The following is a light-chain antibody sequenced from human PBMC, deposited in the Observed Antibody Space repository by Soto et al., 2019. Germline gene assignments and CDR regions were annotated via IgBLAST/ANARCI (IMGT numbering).Light chain of an antibody. V-gene: IGLV2-23*01. CDR1: SSDVGSYNL. CDR3: CSYAGSSTRRV. J-gene: IGLJ2*01. CDR2: EGS. Sequence: QSALTQPASVSGSPGQSITISCTGTSSDVGSYNLVSWYQQHPGKAPKLMIYEGSKRPSGVSNRFSGSKSGNTASLTISRLQAEDEADYYCCSYAGSSTRRVFGGGTKLTVL.